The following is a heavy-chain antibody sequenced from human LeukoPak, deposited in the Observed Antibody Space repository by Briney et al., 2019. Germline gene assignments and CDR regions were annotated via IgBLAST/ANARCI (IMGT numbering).Heavy chain of an antibody. CDR2: IIPIFGTA. J-gene: IGHJ4*02. CDR3: ARVVFSRLTLRFFDY. CDR1: GGTFSSYA. V-gene: IGHV1-69*05. Sequence: ASVKVSCTASGGTFSSYAISWVRQAPGQGLEWMGGIIPIFGTANYAQKLQGRVTMTTDTSTSTAYMELRSLRSDDTAVYYCARVVFSRLTLRFFDYWGQGTLVTVSS. D-gene: IGHD3-3*01.